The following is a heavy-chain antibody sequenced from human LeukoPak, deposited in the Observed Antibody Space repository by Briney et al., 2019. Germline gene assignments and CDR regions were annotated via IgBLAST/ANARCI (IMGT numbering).Heavy chain of an antibody. CDR1: GYTFTSYD. V-gene: IGHV1-8*01. Sequence: ASVKVSCKASGYTFTSYDINWVRQATGQGLEWMGWMNPNRGNTGYAQKFQGRVTMTRNTSISTAYMELSSLRSEDTAVYYCARGRSRKVGAIHDYWGQGTLVTVSS. D-gene: IGHD1-26*01. CDR2: MNPNRGNT. J-gene: IGHJ4*02. CDR3: ARGRSRKVGAIHDY.